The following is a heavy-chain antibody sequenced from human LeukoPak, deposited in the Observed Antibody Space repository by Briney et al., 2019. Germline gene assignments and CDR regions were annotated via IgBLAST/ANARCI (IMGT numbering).Heavy chain of an antibody. Sequence: ASETLSLTCAVYGGSFSGYYWSWIRQPPGKGLEWIGEINHSGSTNYNPSLKSRVTISVDTSKNQFSLKLSSVTAADTAVYYCARGPYYYGSGSYVFGGWGQGTLVTVSS. CDR3: ARGPYYYGSGSYVFGG. V-gene: IGHV4-34*01. D-gene: IGHD3-10*01. CDR2: INHSGST. J-gene: IGHJ4*02. CDR1: GGSFSGYY.